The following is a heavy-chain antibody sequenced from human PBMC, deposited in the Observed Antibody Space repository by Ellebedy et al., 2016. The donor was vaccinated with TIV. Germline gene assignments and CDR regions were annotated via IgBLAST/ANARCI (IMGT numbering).Heavy chain of an antibody. J-gene: IGHJ5*02. Sequence: AASVKVSCNASGYTFTSYGNSWVRQAPGQGLEWMGWISTYNGNTNYAQKLQGRVTMTTDTSTSTAYMELRSLRSDDTAVYYCARQRERWFDPWGQGTLVTVSS. D-gene: IGHD5-24*01. CDR2: ISTYNGNT. V-gene: IGHV1-18*01. CDR1: GYTFTSYG. CDR3: ARQRERWFDP.